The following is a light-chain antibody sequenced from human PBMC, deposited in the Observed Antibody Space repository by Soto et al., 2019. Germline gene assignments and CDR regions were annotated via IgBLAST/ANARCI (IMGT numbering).Light chain of an antibody. CDR1: QSVSSTY. J-gene: IGKJ1*01. V-gene: IGKV3-20*01. Sequence: EIVLTQSPGTLSLSPGERATPSSRARQSVSSTYLAWYQQKPGQPPRLLIYGASSRATGSPDRFSGSGSGTDFTLTISRLEPEDLPVYYCQQYGSSPWTFGQGTKVEIK. CDR3: QQYGSSPWT. CDR2: GAS.